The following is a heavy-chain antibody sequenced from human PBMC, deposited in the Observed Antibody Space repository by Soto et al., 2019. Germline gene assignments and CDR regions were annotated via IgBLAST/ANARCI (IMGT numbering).Heavy chain of an antibody. Sequence: PGGSLRLSCAASGFSVTNTYMHWVRQAPGKGLEWVSVISGPGVTYYADSVKGRIALSRDTSQNTMYLHMRNLRADDTAVYYCAQTRLQYREWLSWGQGTLVTGSS. CDR1: GFSVTNTY. CDR2: ISGPGVT. V-gene: IGHV3-53*01. CDR3: AQTRLQYREWLS. J-gene: IGHJ5*02. D-gene: IGHD4-4*01.